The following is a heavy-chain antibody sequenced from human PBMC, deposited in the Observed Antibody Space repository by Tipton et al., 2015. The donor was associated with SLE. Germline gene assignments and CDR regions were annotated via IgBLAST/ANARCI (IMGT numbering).Heavy chain of an antibody. CDR1: GGSISSGDYY. CDR3: ARAQLGIRGIDY. CDR2: IYYSGST. Sequence: TLSLTCTVSGGSISSGDYYWSWIRQPPGKGLEWIGYIYYSGSTYYNPSLKSRVTISVDTFKNQFSLKLSSVTAADTAVYYCARAQLGIRGIDYWGQGTLVTVSS. J-gene: IGHJ4*02. D-gene: IGHD7-27*01. V-gene: IGHV4-30-4*01.